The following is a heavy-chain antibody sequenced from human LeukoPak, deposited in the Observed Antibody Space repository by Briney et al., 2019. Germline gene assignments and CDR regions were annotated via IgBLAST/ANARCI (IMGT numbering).Heavy chain of an antibody. D-gene: IGHD1-26*01. CDR2: INHSGST. Sequence: PSETLSLTCTVSGGSISSYYWSWIRQPPGKGLEWIGEINHSGSTNYNPSLKSRVTISVDTSKNQFSLKLSSVTAADTAVYYCARRRSLTFYYYYGMDVWGQGTTVTVSS. CDR3: ARRRSLTFYYYYGMDV. J-gene: IGHJ6*02. V-gene: IGHV4-34*01. CDR1: GGSISSYY.